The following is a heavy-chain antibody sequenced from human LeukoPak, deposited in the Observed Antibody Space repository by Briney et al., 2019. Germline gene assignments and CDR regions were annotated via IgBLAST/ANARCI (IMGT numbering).Heavy chain of an antibody. CDR1: GSTFRSYS. CDR3: ARDDYGGIDY. Sequence: PGGSLRLSCAASGSTFRSYSMNWVRQAPGKGLEWVSSISSSSSYIYYADSVKGRFTISRDNAKNSLYLQMNSLRAEDTAVYYCARDDYGGIDYWGQGTLVTVSS. J-gene: IGHJ4*02. D-gene: IGHD4-17*01. CDR2: ISSSSSYI. V-gene: IGHV3-21*01.